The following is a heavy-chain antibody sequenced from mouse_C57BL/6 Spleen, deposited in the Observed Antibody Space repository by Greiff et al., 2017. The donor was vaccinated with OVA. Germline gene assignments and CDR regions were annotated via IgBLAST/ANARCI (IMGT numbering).Heavy chain of an antibody. CDR2: IWTGGGT. V-gene: IGHV2-9-1*01. D-gene: IGHD3-1*01. J-gene: IGHJ4*01. CDR1: GFSLTSYA. Sequence: VQLQESGPGLVAPSQSLSITCTVSGFSLTSYAISWVRQPPGKGLEWLGVIWTGGGTHYNSALKSRLSISKDNSKSQVFLKMNMLQTDDTARYYCARNFLGRREYAMDYWGQGTSVTVSS. CDR3: ARNFLGRREYAMDY.